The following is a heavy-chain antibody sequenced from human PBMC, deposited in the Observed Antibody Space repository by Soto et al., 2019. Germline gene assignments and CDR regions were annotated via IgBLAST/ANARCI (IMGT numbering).Heavy chain of an antibody. D-gene: IGHD3-3*01. V-gene: IGHV2-5*02. J-gene: IGHJ4*02. CDR2: IFWDNDK. CDR1: GFSLTTSGVG. Sequence: QITLKESGPTLVKPTQTLTLTCSFSGFSLTTSGVGVGWIRLPPGKALEWLALIFWDNDKRYSPSLKNRLTVTKYTSKNQVVLTMTNMDPVDTATYYCARGIQTTILGVFDSGGQGTLVTVSS. CDR3: ARGIQTTILGVFDS.